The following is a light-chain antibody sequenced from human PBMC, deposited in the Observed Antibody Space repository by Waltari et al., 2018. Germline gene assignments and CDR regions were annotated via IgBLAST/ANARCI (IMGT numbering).Light chain of an antibody. CDR1: QTIGGS. V-gene: IGKV3-11*01. J-gene: IGKJ1*01. CDR2: GAA. CDR3: QQRDTWPPT. Sequence: EIVLTQSPATLSLSPGDRATLSCRASQTIGGSWAWYQQKPGQSPSLLIYGAARRATGVPARFGGSGAGTDFTLTITSLEPEDFAVYFCQQRDTWPPTFGQGTKV.